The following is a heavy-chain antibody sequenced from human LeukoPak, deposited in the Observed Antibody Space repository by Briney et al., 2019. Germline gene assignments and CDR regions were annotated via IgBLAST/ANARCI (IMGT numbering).Heavy chain of an antibody. Sequence: GGSLRLSCAASGFTFSSYSMNWVRQAPGKGLEWVSYISSSSTIYYADSVKGRFTISRDNAKNSLYLQMNSLRAEDTAVYYCARGGRTFAIWGQGTMVTVSS. J-gene: IGHJ3*02. V-gene: IGHV3-48*01. CDR1: GFTFSSYS. CDR3: ARGGRTFAI. CDR2: ISSSSTI.